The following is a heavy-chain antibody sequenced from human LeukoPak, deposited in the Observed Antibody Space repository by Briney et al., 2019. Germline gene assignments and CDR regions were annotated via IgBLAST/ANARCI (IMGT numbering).Heavy chain of an antibody. CDR2: IYPGDSDT. CDR3: ARQVGIAAAGPRRYYYYYGMDV. V-gene: IGHV5-51*01. Sequence: GESLKISCKGSGYSFTSYWIGWVRQMPGKGLEWMGIIYPGDSDTRCSPSFQGQVTISADKSISTAYLQWSSLKASDTAMYYCARQVGIAAAGPRRYYYYYGMDVWGHGTTVTVSS. J-gene: IGHJ6*02. D-gene: IGHD6-13*01. CDR1: GYSFTSYW.